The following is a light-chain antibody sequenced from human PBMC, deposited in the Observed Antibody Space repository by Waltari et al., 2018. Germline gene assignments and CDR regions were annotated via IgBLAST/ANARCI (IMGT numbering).Light chain of an antibody. CDR2: DAS. Sequence: EIVLTQSPATLSLSPGERATLSCRASQSVSNFLAWYQQKPGQAPRLLIYDASRRSAGIQASVSGSGSGTDFTCTISRLEPEDFAVFYCQQRTNWPLTFGGGTKLEVK. CDR1: QSVSNF. CDR3: QQRTNWPLT. J-gene: IGKJ4*01. V-gene: IGKV3-11*01.